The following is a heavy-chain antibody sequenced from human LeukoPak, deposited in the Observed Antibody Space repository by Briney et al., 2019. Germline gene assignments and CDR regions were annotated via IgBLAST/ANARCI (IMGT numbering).Heavy chain of an antibody. CDR3: ARDPPPDYYGSGSRSLEYYMDV. CDR2: IYTSGST. J-gene: IGHJ6*03. CDR1: GGSISSYY. Sequence: SETLSLTCTGSGGSISSYYWSWIRQPAGKGLEWIGRIYTSGSTNYNPSLKSRVTMSVDTSKNQFSLKLSSVTAADTAVYYCARDPPPDYYGSGSRSLEYYMDVWGKGTTVTVSS. D-gene: IGHD3-10*01. V-gene: IGHV4-4*07.